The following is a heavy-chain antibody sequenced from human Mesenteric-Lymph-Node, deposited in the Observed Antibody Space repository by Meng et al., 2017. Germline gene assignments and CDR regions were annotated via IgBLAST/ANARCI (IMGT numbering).Heavy chain of an antibody. J-gene: IGHJ6*02. D-gene: IGHD2-15*01. V-gene: IGHV4-4*07. CDR2: IRGST. Sequence: GSLRLSCTVSGGSISSYYWSWIRQSAGKGLEWIGRIRGSTDYNPSLKSRVAMSLDTSKNQFSLKLTSVTAADTAVYYCAREACGGSCYSVPPPHYYYYYGMDVWGQGTTVTVSS. CDR1: GGSISSYY. CDR3: AREACGGSCYSVPPPHYYYYYGMDV.